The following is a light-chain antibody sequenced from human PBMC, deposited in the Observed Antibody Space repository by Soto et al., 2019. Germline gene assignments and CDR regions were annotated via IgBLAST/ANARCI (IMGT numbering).Light chain of an antibody. CDR3: SSYAGSDNWGV. CDR1: SSDVGGYNY. J-gene: IGLJ1*01. CDR2: EVS. V-gene: IGLV2-8*01. Sequence: QSALTQPPSASGSPGQSVTISCTGTSSDVGGYNYVSWYQQHPGKVLKLIIYEVSKRPSGVPDRFSGSKSGNTASLTVSGLQAEDEADYYCSSYAGSDNWGVFGTGTKLTVL.